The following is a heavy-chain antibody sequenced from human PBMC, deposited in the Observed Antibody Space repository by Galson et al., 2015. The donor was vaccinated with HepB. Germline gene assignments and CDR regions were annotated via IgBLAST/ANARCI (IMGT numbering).Heavy chain of an antibody. CDR2: VTGSGDRT. D-gene: IGHD6-6*01. CDR3: AKGAYLSSAYLYGMDL. CDR1: GFRFNSYA. J-gene: IGHJ6*02. V-gene: IGHV3-23*01. Sequence: SLRLSCAASGFRFNSYAMTWVRQAPGKGLEWVSGVTGSGDRTYYADFVKDRFTISRDNSKNNLFLQVNSLRVEDTAVYHCAKGAYLSSAYLYGMDLWGHGTTVIVSS.